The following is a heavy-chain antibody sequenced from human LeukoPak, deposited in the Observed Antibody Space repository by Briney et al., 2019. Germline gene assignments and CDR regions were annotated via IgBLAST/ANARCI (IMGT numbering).Heavy chain of an antibody. CDR2: TGTSGDT. V-gene: IGHV3-13*04. CDR1: GFTFSTYD. CDR3: ARGLPGGLDP. D-gene: IGHD4-11*01. Sequence: GGSLRLSCAASGFTFSTYDMHWVRQATGKGLEWVSSTGTSGDTYYLGTVKGRFTISRENAKSSLYLQMNSLRAGDTAVYYCARGLPGGLDPWGQGTLVTVSS. J-gene: IGHJ5*02.